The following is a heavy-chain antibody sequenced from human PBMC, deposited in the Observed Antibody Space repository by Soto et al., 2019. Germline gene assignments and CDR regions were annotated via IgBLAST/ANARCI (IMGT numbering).Heavy chain of an antibody. J-gene: IGHJ4*02. D-gene: IGHD6-19*01. Sequence: QVQLVESGGGVVQPGRSLRLSCAASGFTFSSYGMHWVRQAPGKGLEWVAVISYDGSNTYYADSVKGRFTITRDNSKNRLYLQMTSLGAEDTAVSYCAKDGNVYSSGWYAPSLDYWGQGTLVTVSS. CDR1: GFTFSSYG. V-gene: IGHV3-30*18. CDR2: ISYDGSNT. CDR3: AKDGNVYSSGWYAPSLDY.